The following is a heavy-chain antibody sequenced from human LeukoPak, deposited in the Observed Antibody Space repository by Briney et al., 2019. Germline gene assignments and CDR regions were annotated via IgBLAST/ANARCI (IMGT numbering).Heavy chain of an antibody. Sequence: GGSLRLSCAASGFTFSSYDMHWVRQAPGKGLEWVSYISSSRRTISYADSVKGRFTISRDNAKNSLYLQMNSLRAEDTAVYYCARADWDTAMIDYWGQGTLVTVSS. CDR2: ISSSRRTI. V-gene: IGHV3-48*01. J-gene: IGHJ4*02. CDR1: GFTFSSYD. D-gene: IGHD5-18*01. CDR3: ARADWDTAMIDY.